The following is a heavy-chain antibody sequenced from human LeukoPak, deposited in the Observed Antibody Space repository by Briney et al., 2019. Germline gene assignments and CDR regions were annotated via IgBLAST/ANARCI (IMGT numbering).Heavy chain of an antibody. J-gene: IGHJ3*02. CDR1: GGSFSGYY. CDR3: ARGRRSRLRYFDWLTSAFDI. D-gene: IGHD3-9*01. V-gene: IGHV4-34*01. Sequence: KPSETLSLTCAVYGGSFSGYYWSWIRQPPGKGLEGIGEINHSGSTNYNPSLKRRVTISVDTSKNQFSLRLSSVTAADTAVYYCARGRRSRLRYFDWLTSAFDIWGQGTMVTVSS. CDR2: INHSGST.